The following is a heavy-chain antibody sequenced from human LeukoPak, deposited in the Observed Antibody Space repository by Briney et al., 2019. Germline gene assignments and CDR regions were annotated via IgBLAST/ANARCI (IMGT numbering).Heavy chain of an antibody. D-gene: IGHD3-3*01. J-gene: IGHJ6*02. Sequence: GGSLRLSCAASGFTFSSYSMNWVRQAPGKGLEWVSSISSSSSYIYYADSVKGRFTISRDNAKDSLYLQMNSLRAEDTAVYYCARDRVHYYGMDVWGQGTTVTVSS. CDR1: GFTFSSYS. V-gene: IGHV3-21*01. CDR2: ISSSSSYI. CDR3: ARDRVHYYGMDV.